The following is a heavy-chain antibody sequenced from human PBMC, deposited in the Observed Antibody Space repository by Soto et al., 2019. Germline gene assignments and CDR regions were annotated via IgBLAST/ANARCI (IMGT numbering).Heavy chain of an antibody. Sequence: QVQLQESAPGLVKPSQTLSLTCTVSGGSISSGGYYWSWIRQHPGKVLEWIGYIYYSGSTYYNPSLKSRVTISVDTSKNQSFLKLSSVTAADTAVYYCARVCGGDCHYGMDVWGQGTTVTVSS. CDR2: IYYSGST. V-gene: IGHV4-31*03. D-gene: IGHD2-21*02. J-gene: IGHJ6*02. CDR3: ARVCGGDCHYGMDV. CDR1: GGSISSGGYY.